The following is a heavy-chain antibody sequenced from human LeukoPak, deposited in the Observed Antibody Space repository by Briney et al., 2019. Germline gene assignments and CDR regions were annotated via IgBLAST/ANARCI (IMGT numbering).Heavy chain of an antibody. Sequence: GGSLRLSCAASGFRFDDYGMSWVRQRPGKGLEWVANIKQDGSEKYYVDSVKGRFTISRDNAKNSLYLQMNSLRAEDTAVYYCATTTVTTRDYWGQGTLVTVSS. J-gene: IGHJ4*02. CDR2: IKQDGSEK. CDR1: GFRFDDYG. D-gene: IGHD4-17*01. CDR3: ATTTVTTRDY. V-gene: IGHV3-7*01.